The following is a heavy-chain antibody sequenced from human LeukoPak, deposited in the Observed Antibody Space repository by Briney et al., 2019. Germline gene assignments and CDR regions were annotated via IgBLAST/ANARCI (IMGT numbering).Heavy chain of an antibody. V-gene: IGHV4-59*01. CDR1: GGSISYYY. D-gene: IGHD6-13*01. Sequence: SETLSLICTVSGGSISYYYWSWIRQPPGKGLEWIGYIYYSGSTNYSPSLRSRVTISVDTSKNQFSLKLNSVTAADTAVYYCAREGSAARSPYFDYWGQGTLVTVSS. CDR3: AREGSAARSPYFDY. CDR2: IYYSGST. J-gene: IGHJ4*02.